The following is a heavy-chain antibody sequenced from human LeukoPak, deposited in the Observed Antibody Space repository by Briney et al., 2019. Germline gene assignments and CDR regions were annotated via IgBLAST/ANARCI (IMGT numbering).Heavy chain of an antibody. CDR3: AKDGVGSNDYHAFDK. CDR2: IWYHGNNE. Sequence: QSGGSLRLSCAASGFTFSSYGMHWVRQAPGKGLEWVAMIWYHGNNEYYADSVKGRFIISRDNSKNTLYLQMNSLRPEDTAVYYCAKDGVGSNDYHAFDKWGQGTVVTVAS. D-gene: IGHD4/OR15-4a*01. V-gene: IGHV3-30*02. J-gene: IGHJ3*02. CDR1: GFTFSSYG.